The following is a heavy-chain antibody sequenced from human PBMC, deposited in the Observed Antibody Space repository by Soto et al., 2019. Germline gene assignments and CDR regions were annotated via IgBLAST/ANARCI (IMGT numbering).Heavy chain of an antibody. CDR1: GYTLTELS. CDR2: FDPEDGET. Sequence: GASVKVSCKVSGYTLTELSMHWVRKAPGKRLEWMGGFDPEDGETIYAQKFQGRVTMTEDTSTDTAYMELSSLRSEDTAVYYCATALTYCTNGVCYIDAFDIWGQGTMVTVSS. J-gene: IGHJ3*02. V-gene: IGHV1-24*01. D-gene: IGHD2-8*01. CDR3: ATALTYCTNGVCYIDAFDI.